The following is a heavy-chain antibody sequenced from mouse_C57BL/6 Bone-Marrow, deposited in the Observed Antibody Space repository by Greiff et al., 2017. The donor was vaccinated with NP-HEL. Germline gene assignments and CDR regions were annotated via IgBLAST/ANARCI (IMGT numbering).Heavy chain of an antibody. D-gene: IGHD1-1*01. CDR1: GYTFTDYN. CDR2: INPNNGGT. J-gene: IGHJ1*03. Sequence: EVQLQQSGPELVKPGASVKIPCKASGYTFTDYNMDWVKQSHGKSLEWIGDINPNNGGTIYNQKFKGKATLTVDKSSSTAYMELRSLTSEDTAVYYCARFPRCLRFYWYFDVWGTGTTVTVSS. V-gene: IGHV1-18*01. CDR3: ARFPRCLRFYWYFDV.